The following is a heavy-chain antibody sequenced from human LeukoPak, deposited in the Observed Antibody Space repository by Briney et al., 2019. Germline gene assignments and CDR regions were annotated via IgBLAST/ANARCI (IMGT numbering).Heavy chain of an antibody. J-gene: IGHJ4*02. Sequence: GGSLRLSCAASGFTVSSNYMSWVRQAPGQGLGWVSVIYGGGSTYYADSVKGRFTISRDTPKNTLYLQMNSLRVEDTAVYYCASWPGGWYGEDSWGQGTLVTVSS. V-gene: IGHV3-53*01. CDR2: IYGGGST. D-gene: IGHD6-19*01. CDR1: GFTVSSNY. CDR3: ASWPGGWYGEDS.